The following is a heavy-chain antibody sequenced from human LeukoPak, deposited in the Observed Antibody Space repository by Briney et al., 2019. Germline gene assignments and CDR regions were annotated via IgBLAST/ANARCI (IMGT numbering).Heavy chain of an antibody. CDR1: GGSISSYY. CDR2: MYYSGST. D-gene: IGHD4-17*01. J-gene: IGHJ3*02. CDR3: ARDPHYGDILNNPFDI. Sequence: PSETLSLTCTVSGGSISSYYWSWIRQPPGKGLEWIGYMYYSGSTNYNPSLKSRVTISVDTSKKQFSLKLSSVTAADTAVYFCARDPHYGDILNNPFDIWGQGTMVTVSS. V-gene: IGHV4-59*01.